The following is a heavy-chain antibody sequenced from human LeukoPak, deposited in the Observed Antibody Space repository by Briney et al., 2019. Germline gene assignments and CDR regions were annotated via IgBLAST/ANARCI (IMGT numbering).Heavy chain of an antibody. D-gene: IGHD2-8*01. CDR2: ISAQHGQT. V-gene: IGHV1-18*01. Sequence: ASVKVSCKTSGYSENFYGITWVRQVAGQGLEWMGWISAQHGQTEYAPNSQDRVTMTTDTYTNTAYMELRSLRSDDTAVYDCAGSLGYCTSNVCYLKYWGQGTLVTVSS. CDR3: AGSLGYCTSNVCYLKY. CDR1: GYSENFYG. J-gene: IGHJ4*02.